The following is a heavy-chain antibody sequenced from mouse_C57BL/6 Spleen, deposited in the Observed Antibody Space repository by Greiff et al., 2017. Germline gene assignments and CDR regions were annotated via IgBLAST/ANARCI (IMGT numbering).Heavy chain of an antibody. V-gene: IGHV5-4*01. CDR3: ARDSNYWYFDV. J-gene: IGHJ1*03. Sequence: EVKLVESGGGLVKPGGSLKLSCVASGFTFSSYAMSWVRQTPEKRLEWVATISDGGSYTYYPDNVKGRFTISRDNAKNNLYLQMSHLKSEDTAMYYCARDSNYWYFDVWGTGTTVTVSS. CDR1: GFTFSSYA. D-gene: IGHD2-5*01. CDR2: ISDGGSYT.